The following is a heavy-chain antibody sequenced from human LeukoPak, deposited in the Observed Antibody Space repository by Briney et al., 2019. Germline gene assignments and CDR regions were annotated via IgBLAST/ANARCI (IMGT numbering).Heavy chain of an antibody. D-gene: IGHD3-10*02. J-gene: IGHJ4*02. CDR2: INPDGTST. V-gene: IGHV3-74*01. Sequence: AGGSLRLSCAASGFTFSSSWMHWVRQAPGKGLVWVSRINPDGTSTSYADSVKGRFTISRDDAKNTLYLRMNSLRAEDTAVYYCVRMFSGPLDYWGQGTLVTVS. CDR3: VRMFSGPLDY. CDR1: GFTFSSSW.